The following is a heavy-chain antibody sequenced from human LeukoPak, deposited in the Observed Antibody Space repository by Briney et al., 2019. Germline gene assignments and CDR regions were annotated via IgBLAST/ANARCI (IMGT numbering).Heavy chain of an antibody. D-gene: IGHD4-17*01. J-gene: IGHJ4*02. CDR1: GGSISSYY. CDR3: ARGGNHGDHFYFES. V-gene: IGHV4-4*07. Sequence: SETLSLTCTVSGGSISSYYWSWLRQPAGKGLEWIGRIYTSGSTNYNPSLKGRVTMSVDTSKNQFSLRLSSVTAADTAVYYCARGGNHGDHFYFESWGQGTLVTVSS. CDR2: IYTSGST.